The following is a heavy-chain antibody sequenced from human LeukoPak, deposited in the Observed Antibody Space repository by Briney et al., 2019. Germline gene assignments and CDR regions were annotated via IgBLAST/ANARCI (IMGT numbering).Heavy chain of an antibody. CDR1: GGTFSSYA. CDR3: AKDQDDGVFDY. CDR2: IIPIFGTA. D-gene: IGHD1-1*01. V-gene: IGHV1-69*05. J-gene: IGHJ4*02. Sequence: GASVKVSCKASGGTFSSYAISWVRQAPGQGLEWMGGIIPIFGTANYAQKFQGRVTITTDESTSTAYMELSSLRAEDMAVYYCAKDQDDGVFDYWGQGTLVTVSS.